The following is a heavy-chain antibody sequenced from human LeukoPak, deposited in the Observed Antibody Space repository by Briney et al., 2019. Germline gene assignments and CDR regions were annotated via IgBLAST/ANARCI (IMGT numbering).Heavy chain of an antibody. CDR2: ISGSGGRT. CDR1: GFTFSRYG. V-gene: IGHV3-23*01. Sequence: PGGTLRLSCAASGFTFSRYGMSWVRQAPGKGLEWVSAISGSGGRTYYADSVKGRFTISRDNSKNTLYPQMNSLRAEDTAVYNCAKGDFYGSGRDYYYYMDVWGKGTTVTISS. J-gene: IGHJ6*03. D-gene: IGHD3-10*01. CDR3: AKGDFYGSGRDYYYYMDV.